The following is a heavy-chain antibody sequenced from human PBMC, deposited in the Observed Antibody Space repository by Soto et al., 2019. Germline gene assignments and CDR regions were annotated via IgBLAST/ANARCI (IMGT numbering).Heavy chain of an antibody. CDR3: ARYCSSTSCPAYYYYGMDV. CDR2: IIPIFGTA. J-gene: IGHJ6*02. D-gene: IGHD2-2*01. V-gene: IGHV1-69*01. CDR1: GGTFSSYA. Sequence: QVQLVQSGAEVKKPGSSVKVSCKASGGTFSSYAISWVRQAPGQGLEWMGGIIPIFGTANYAQKFQGRVTITADESTSTAYMELSSLRSEDTAVYYCARYCSSTSCPAYYYYGMDVWGQGTTVTVSS.